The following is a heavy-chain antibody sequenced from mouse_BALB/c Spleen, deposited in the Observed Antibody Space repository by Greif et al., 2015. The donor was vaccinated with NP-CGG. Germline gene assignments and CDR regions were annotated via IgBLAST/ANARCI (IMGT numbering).Heavy chain of an antibody. CDR2: ISSGGST. J-gene: IGHJ1*01. CDR1: GFTFSSYA. Sequence: EVKLVESGGGLVKPGGPLKLSCAASGFTFSSYAMSWVRQTPEKRLEWVASISSGGSTYYPDSVKGRFTISRDNARNILYLQMSSLRSEDTAMYYCARGYYYGSSYWYFDVWGAGTTVTVSS. D-gene: IGHD1-1*01. CDR3: ARGYYYGSSYWYFDV. V-gene: IGHV5-6-5*01.